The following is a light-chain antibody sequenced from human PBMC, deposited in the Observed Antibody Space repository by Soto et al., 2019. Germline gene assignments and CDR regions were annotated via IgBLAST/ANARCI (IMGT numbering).Light chain of an antibody. J-gene: IGKJ5*01. V-gene: IGKV3-15*01. CDR2: GAS. CDR1: QSVSSTY. CDR3: QQYNQWPPIT. Sequence: EIVLTQSPATLSLSPGDRATLSCRASQSVSSTYLAWYQQKPDQPPRLVIYGASTRATGIPARFSGSGSGTEFTLTISSLQSEDFAVYYCQQYNQWPPITLGQGTRLEIK.